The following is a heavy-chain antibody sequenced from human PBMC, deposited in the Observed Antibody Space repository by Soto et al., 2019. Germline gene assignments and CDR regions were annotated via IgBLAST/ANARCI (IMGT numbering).Heavy chain of an antibody. CDR2: IYYSGST. V-gene: IGHV4-39*01. D-gene: IGHD6-19*01. CDR3: ASPGYSSGWIGGFDY. CDR1: GGSISSSSYY. Sequence: SETLSLTCTVSGGSISSSSYYWGWIRQPPGKGLEWIGSIYYSGSTYYNPSLKSRVTISVDTSKNQFSLKVSSVTAADTAVYYCASPGYSSGWIGGFDYWGQGTLVTVSS. J-gene: IGHJ4*02.